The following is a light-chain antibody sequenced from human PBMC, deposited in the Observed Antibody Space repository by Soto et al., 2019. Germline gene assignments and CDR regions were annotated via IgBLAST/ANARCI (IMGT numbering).Light chain of an antibody. Sequence: QSVLTQPPSASGTPGQRVTISCSGSRSSVGSNTVNWYQHLPGTAPKLLIYRNNHRPSGVPDRFSASKAGASASLAISGLQSEDEGDYYCAAWDASLGGFDVFGSGTKVTVL. J-gene: IGLJ1*01. V-gene: IGLV1-44*01. CDR3: AAWDASLGGFDV. CDR1: RSSVGSNT. CDR2: RNN.